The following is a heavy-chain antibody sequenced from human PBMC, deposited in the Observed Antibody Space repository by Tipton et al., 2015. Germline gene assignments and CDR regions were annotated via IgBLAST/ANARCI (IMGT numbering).Heavy chain of an antibody. CDR3: ARIISDGFYFDY. CDR1: GGSISSGYS. V-gene: IGHV4-30-2*01. D-gene: IGHD2-21*02. J-gene: IGHJ4*02. Sequence: TLSLTCAVSGGSISSGYSWTWVRQPPGKGLEWIGLTFHTGGARYNPSLKSRVAISVDRSSNQFSLELTSVTAADTAVYYCARIISDGFYFDYWGQGTLVTVSS. CDR2: TFHTGGA.